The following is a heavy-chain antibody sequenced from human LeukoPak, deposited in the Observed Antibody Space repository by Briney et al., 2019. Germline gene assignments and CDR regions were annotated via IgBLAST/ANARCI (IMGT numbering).Heavy chain of an antibody. CDR2: ISSSGSTI. CDR1: GFTFSSYE. J-gene: IGHJ4*02. V-gene: IGHV3-48*03. CDR3: ARASFSVDY. D-gene: IGHD1-26*01. Sequence: PGGSLRLSCAASGFTFSSYEMNWVRQAPGKGLEWVSYISSSGSTIYYADSVKGRFTISRDNAKNSLYLQMNSLRAEDTAVYYCARASFSVDYWGQGTLVTVSS.